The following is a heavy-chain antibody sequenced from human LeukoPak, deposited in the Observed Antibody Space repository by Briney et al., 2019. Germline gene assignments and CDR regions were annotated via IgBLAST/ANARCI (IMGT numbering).Heavy chain of an antibody. V-gene: IGHV4-4*02. CDR2: IYHSGST. Sequence: KTSETLSLTCAVSGGSISSSNWWSWVRQPPGKGLEWIGEIYHSGSTNYNPSLKSRVTISVDTSKNQFSLKLSSVTAADTAVYYCARDFYWAYWGQGTLVTVSS. D-gene: IGHD2/OR15-2a*01. CDR1: GGSISSSNW. J-gene: IGHJ4*02. CDR3: ARDFYWAY.